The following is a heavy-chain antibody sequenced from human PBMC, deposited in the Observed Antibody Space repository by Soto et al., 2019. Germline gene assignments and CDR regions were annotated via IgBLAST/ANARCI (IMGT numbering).Heavy chain of an antibody. Sequence: EVQLVESGGGLVKPGVSLSLSCALSGFTFSYYSMTWVHQAPGKGMEWVSYISSSSSYIYYADSVKGRFTISRDNAENSLSLQLDSLRVEDTAVYYCARGVGIGDPMFDYWGPGTLVTVSS. CDR2: ISSSSSYI. CDR3: ARGVGIGDPMFDY. CDR1: GFTFSYYS. D-gene: IGHD2-21*02. J-gene: IGHJ4*02. V-gene: IGHV3-21*01.